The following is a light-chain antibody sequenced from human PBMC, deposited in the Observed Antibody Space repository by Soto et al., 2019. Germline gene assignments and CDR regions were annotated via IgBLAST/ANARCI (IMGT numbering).Light chain of an antibody. CDR2: AAS. CDR3: HQSYSTLRT. J-gene: IGKJ1*01. Sequence: DIQMTQSPSSLSASVGDRVTITCRASQSISSYLNWYQQKPGKAPNLLVYAASSLQSGVPTRFSSSRSGTHFTLTISSLQPEDFSTYYCHQSYSTLRTFGQGTNVEIK. CDR1: QSISSY. V-gene: IGKV1-39*01.